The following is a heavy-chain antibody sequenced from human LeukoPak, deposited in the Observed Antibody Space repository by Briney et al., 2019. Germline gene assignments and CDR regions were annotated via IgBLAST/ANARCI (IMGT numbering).Heavy chain of an antibody. V-gene: IGHV4-39*01. CDR1: GGSISSTSYY. CDR2: IYYTGST. Sequence: PSETLSLTCTVSGGSISSTSYYWGWIRQPPGKGLEWIGSIYYTGSTYYNPSLKSRATISVDTSKNQFSLKLNSVTAADTAVYYCARRLPGNHLPVFDYWGQGTLVTVSS. D-gene: IGHD1-14*01. J-gene: IGHJ4*02. CDR3: ARRLPGNHLPVFDY.